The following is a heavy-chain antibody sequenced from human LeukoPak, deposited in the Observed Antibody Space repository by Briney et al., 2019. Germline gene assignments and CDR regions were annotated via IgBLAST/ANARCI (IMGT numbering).Heavy chain of an antibody. V-gene: IGHV1-69*06. CDR3: ARANCSGGSCYPVFDY. CDR2: IIPIFGTA. J-gene: IGHJ4*02. CDR1: GGTFSSYA. D-gene: IGHD2-15*01. Sequence: SVKVSCKASGGTFSSYAISWVRQAPGQGLEWMGGIIPIFGTANYAQKFQGRVTITADKSTSTAYMELSSLRSEDTAVYYCARANCSGGSCYPVFDYWGPGTLVTVSS.